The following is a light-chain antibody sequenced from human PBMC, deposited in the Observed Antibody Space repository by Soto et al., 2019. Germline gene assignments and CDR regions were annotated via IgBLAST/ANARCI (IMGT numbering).Light chain of an antibody. CDR1: TSNIGSNT. CDR3: ASWDDSLNGRV. CDR2: SNN. V-gene: IGLV1-44*01. J-gene: IGLJ3*02. Sequence: QPVLTQPPSASGTPGQRVTISCSGSTSNIGSNTINWYQQFPGTAPKVLIYSNNQRPSGVPDRFSGSKSGTSASLAISGLQSEDEADYYCASWDDSLNGRVFGGGTKLTVL.